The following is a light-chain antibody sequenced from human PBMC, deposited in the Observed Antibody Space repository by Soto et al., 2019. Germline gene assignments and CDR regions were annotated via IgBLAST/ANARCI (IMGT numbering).Light chain of an antibody. CDR1: QGIGNY. CDR3: QQYETFSGT. Sequence: IQLTQSPSSLSASVGDRVTITCRASQGIGNYLAWYQQEPGKAPKLLIYDASALPRGVPSRFSGSGSGTKFTLTIASLQPDDFATYYCQQYETFSGTFGPGTKVEI. V-gene: IGKV1-9*01. CDR2: DAS. J-gene: IGKJ1*01.